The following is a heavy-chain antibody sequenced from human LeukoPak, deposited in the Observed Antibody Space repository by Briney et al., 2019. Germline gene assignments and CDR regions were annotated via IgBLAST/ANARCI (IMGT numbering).Heavy chain of an antibody. D-gene: IGHD3-3*01. Sequence: SETLSLTCTVSGGSISSYYWSWIRQPPGQGLEWIGNIFHTGSTNYSPSLRSRVTISLDTSKNQFSLRLSSVTAADTAVCYCAKADASYDFWSGYPSYFDSWGQGTLVTVSS. V-gene: IGHV4-59*01. CDR3: AKADASYDFWSGYPSYFDS. J-gene: IGHJ4*02. CDR2: IFHTGST. CDR1: GGSISSYY.